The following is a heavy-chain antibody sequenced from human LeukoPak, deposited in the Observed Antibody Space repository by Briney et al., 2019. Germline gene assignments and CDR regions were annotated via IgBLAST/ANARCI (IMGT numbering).Heavy chain of an antibody. CDR3: AKDWKYSGYDFMFIPGVFDY. CDR1: GFPFRWFG. Sequence: GGSLRLPRGGSGFPFRWFGLAWVRQAPGQGVGGGAGIIYGGSNKYYADSVKGRFTISRDNSKNTLYLQMNSLRAEDTAVYYCAKDWKYSGYDFMFIPGVFDYWGQGTLVTVSS. V-gene: IGHV3-30*18. J-gene: IGHJ4*02. CDR2: IIYGGSNK. D-gene: IGHD5-12*01.